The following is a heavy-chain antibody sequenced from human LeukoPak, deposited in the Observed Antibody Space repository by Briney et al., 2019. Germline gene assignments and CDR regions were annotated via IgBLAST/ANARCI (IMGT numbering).Heavy chain of an antibody. Sequence: ASVKVSCKASGGTFSSYAISWVRQAPGQGLEWMGGIIPIFGTANYAQKFQDRVTITTDESTSTAYMELSSLRSEDTAMYYCARGNGAVARNYYYYYYMDVWGKGTTVTVSS. CDR1: GGTFSSYA. CDR2: IIPIFGTA. V-gene: IGHV1-69*05. D-gene: IGHD6-19*01. CDR3: ARGNGAVARNYYYYYYMDV. J-gene: IGHJ6*03.